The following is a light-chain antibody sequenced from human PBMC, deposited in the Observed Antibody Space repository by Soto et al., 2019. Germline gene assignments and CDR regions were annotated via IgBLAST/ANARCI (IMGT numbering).Light chain of an antibody. V-gene: IGLV1-40*01. J-gene: IGLJ2*01. CDR3: QSYDSSLSGHVV. CDR1: SSNIGAGYE. Sequence: QSVVTQPPSVSGAPGQRVTISCTGSSSNIGAGYEVHWYQQLPGKAPKLLIYGNSNRPSGVPDRFSGSKSGTSASLAITGLQAEDEADYYCQSYDSSLSGHVVFGGGTKVTVL. CDR2: GNS.